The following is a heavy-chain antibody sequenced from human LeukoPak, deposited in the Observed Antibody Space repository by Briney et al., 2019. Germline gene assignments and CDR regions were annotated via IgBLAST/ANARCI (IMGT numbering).Heavy chain of an antibody. CDR3: AKAQGGYAFDS. J-gene: IGHJ4*02. D-gene: IGHD3-22*01. Sequence: GGSLRLSCAASGFTFSSYGMHWVRQAPGKGLEWVATISYDGSHKYYADSVKGRFTISRDNSKNTLYLQMSSLRAEDTAVFYCAKAQGGYAFDSWGQGTLVTGSS. CDR1: GFTFSSYG. V-gene: IGHV3-30*18. CDR2: ISYDGSHK.